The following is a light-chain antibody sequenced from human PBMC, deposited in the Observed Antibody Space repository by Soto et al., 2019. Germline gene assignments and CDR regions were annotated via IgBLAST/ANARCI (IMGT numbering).Light chain of an antibody. CDR1: QSINSY. J-gene: IGKJ1*01. Sequence: DLQMTQSPSSQSASVGDRVTITCRASQSINSYLNWYQQKPGKAPKLLIYAASSLQSGVPSRFRGSGSETDFTLTITSLQPDDFATYYCQQSFSTPRTFGQGTRVDI. CDR3: QQSFSTPRT. V-gene: IGKV1-39*01. CDR2: AAS.